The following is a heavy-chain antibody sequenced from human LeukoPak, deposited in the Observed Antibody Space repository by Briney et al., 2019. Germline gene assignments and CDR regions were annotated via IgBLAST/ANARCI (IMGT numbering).Heavy chain of an antibody. D-gene: IGHD3-22*01. CDR3: ASSSYYYDSSGYYNFDY. CDR2: IIPIFGTA. V-gene: IGHV1-69*05. CDR1: GGTFSSYA. Sequence: SVKVSCKASGGTFSSYAISWVRQAPGQGLELMGRIIPIFGTANYAQKFQGRVTITTDESTSTAYMELSSLRSEDTAVYYCASSSYYYDSSGYYNFDYWGQGTLVTVPS. J-gene: IGHJ4*02.